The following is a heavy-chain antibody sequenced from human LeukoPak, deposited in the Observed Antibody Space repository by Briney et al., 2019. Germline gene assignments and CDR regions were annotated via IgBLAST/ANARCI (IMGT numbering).Heavy chain of an antibody. CDR1: GFTFSSYW. CDR2: IKQDGSEK. V-gene: IGHV3-7*01. Sequence: GGSLRLSCAASGFTFSSYWMSWVRQAPGKGLEWVANIKQDGSEKYYVDSVKGRFTISRDNAKNSLYLQMNSLRAEDTAVYYCARDPGRWLQFSHFDYWGQGNLVTVSS. J-gene: IGHJ4*02. CDR3: ARDPGRWLQFSHFDY. D-gene: IGHD5-24*01.